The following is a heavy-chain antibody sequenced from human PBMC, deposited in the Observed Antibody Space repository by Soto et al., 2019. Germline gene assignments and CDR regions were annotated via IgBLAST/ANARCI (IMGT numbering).Heavy chain of an antibody. Sequence: QVQLQESGPGLVKPSETLSLTCTVSGGSISSYYWSWIRQPAGKGLEWIGRIYTSGSTNYNPSLTSRVTMSVDTSKNHFSLKLSSVTAADTAVYYCARVRMVRGVITGFDPWGQGTLVTVSS. J-gene: IGHJ5*02. CDR3: ARVRMVRGVITGFDP. CDR2: IYTSGST. CDR1: GGSISSYY. D-gene: IGHD3-10*01. V-gene: IGHV4-4*07.